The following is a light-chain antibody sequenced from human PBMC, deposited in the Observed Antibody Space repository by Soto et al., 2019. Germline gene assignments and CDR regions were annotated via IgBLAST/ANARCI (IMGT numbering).Light chain of an antibody. Sequence: EIVLTQFPGALSLSPGERVTLSCRASQTVSNTYLAWYQQKSGQAPKFLIYGASNRATGIPARFSGSGSGTDFTLTISRLEPEDFAVYYCQQYGALPPTFGGGTKVDIK. J-gene: IGKJ4*01. CDR3: QQYGALPPT. CDR2: GAS. CDR1: QTVSNTY. V-gene: IGKV3-20*01.